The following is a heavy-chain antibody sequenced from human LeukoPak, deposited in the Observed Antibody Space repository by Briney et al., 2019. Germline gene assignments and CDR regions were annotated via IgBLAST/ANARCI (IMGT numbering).Heavy chain of an antibody. CDR3: TRVDTTMIQYYLDY. Sequence: GGSLRLSCTASGFTFGDYAMSWVRQAPGKGLQWVSFIRTKAYGGTTEYAASVKVRFTISRDDSKSLAYLQMSSLKTEDTAVYYCTRVDTTMIQYYLDYWGQGTLVTVSS. J-gene: IGHJ4*02. CDR2: IRTKAYGGTT. D-gene: IGHD5-18*01. CDR1: GFTFGDYA. V-gene: IGHV3-49*04.